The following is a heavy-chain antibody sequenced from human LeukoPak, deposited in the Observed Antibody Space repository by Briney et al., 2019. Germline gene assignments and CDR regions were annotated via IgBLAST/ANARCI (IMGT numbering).Heavy chain of an antibody. D-gene: IGHD3-3*01. CDR2: IYSGGST. CDR1: GFTFSSYV. J-gene: IGHJ4*02. CDR3: AKEDDFWSGYIDY. V-gene: IGHV3-66*01. Sequence: GGSLRLSCAASGFTFSSYVMSWDRQAPGKGLEWVSVIYSGGSTYYADSVKGRFTISRDNSKNTLYLQMNSLRAEDTAVYYCAKEDDFWSGYIDYWGQGTLVTVSS.